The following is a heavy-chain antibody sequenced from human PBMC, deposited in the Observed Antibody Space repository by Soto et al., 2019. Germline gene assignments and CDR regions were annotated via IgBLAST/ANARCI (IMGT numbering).Heavy chain of an antibody. Sequence: QLQLQESGPGLVKPSETLSLTCTVSGGSISSSNYYWGWIRQPPGKGLEWIGSIYYSGSTAYNSSLKSRVTMSVDTSKNQLSLRLSSVTAAHTAVYYCASPTLGAFDIWGQGTMVTVSS. D-gene: IGHD3-16*01. V-gene: IGHV4-39*01. J-gene: IGHJ3*02. CDR2: IYYSGST. CDR3: ASPTLGAFDI. CDR1: GGSISSSNYY.